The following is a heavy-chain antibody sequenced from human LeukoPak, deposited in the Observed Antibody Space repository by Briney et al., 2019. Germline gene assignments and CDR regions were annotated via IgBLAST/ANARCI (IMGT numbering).Heavy chain of an antibody. Sequence: GGSLRLSCAGSGFTFDDYAMHWVRQAPGKGLEWVSLISGDGGSTYYADSVKGRFTISRDNSKNSLYLQMNSLRTEDTALYYCAKDLYCSGGSCYPSYYYYGMDVWGQGTTVTVSS. CDR1: GFTFDDYA. CDR2: ISGDGGST. J-gene: IGHJ6*02. CDR3: AKDLYCSGGSCYPSYYYYGMDV. V-gene: IGHV3-43*02. D-gene: IGHD2-15*01.